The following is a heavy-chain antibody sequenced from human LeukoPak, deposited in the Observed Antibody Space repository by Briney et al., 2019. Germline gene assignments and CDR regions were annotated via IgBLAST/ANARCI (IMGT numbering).Heavy chain of an antibody. CDR3: ARASYSGQEFDY. J-gene: IGHJ4*02. D-gene: IGHD5-12*01. V-gene: IGHV3-53*01. CDR1: GFTVSSNY. CDR2: IYSGGST. Sequence: GGSLRLSCAASGFTVSSNYMSWVRQAPGKGLEWVSVIYSGGSTYYADSVKGRFTISRDNSKNTLYLQMNSLRAEDTAVYYCARASYSGQEFDYWGQGTLVTVSS.